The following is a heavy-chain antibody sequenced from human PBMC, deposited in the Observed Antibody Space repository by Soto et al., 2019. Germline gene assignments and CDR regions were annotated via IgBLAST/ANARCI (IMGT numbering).Heavy chain of an antibody. Sequence: QVQLVQSGAEVKKPGSSVKVSCKSSGGTFSTYGINWVRQAPGQGLEWMGMIIPNFGTPTYAQKFRGRVSITADETPRTPYMELSSLTSGDTAFYYSARDGCSSGYDFWGQGTLVTVSS. V-gene: IGHV1-69*18. J-gene: IGHJ4*02. CDR2: IIPNFGTP. CDR3: ARDGCSSGYDF. CDR1: GGTFSTYG. D-gene: IGHD6-25*01.